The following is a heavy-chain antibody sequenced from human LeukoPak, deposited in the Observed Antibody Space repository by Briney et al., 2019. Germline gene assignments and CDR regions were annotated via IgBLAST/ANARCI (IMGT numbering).Heavy chain of an antibody. CDR3: ARGLPVGAQGDWFDP. Sequence: PSQTLSLTCTVSGGSISSGDYYWSWIRQPPGKGLEWIGYIYYSGSTYYNPSLKSRVTISVDTSKNQFSLKLSSVTAADTAVYYCARGLPVGAQGDWFDPWGQGTLVTVSS. V-gene: IGHV4-30-4*08. D-gene: IGHD1-26*01. CDR1: GGSISSGDYY. CDR2: IYYSGST. J-gene: IGHJ5*02.